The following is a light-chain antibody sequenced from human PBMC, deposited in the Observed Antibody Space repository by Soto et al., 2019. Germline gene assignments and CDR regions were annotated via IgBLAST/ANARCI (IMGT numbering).Light chain of an antibody. CDR2: DTS. V-gene: IGKV3-15*01. Sequence: EIVMTQSPATLSVSPGEGATLSCRASQGIGDTLAWYQQKPGQTPRLLIYDTSIRATGVPARFSGSRSGAEFTLTISSLQPDDFANYYCQQYDTYFRYTFGQGTKLDIK. CDR1: QGIGDT. CDR3: QQYDTYFRYT. J-gene: IGKJ2*01.